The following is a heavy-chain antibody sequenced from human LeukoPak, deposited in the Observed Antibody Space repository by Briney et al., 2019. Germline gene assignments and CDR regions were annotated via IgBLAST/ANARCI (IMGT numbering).Heavy chain of an antibody. J-gene: IGHJ4*02. D-gene: IGHD6-13*01. CDR2: INSDGYSL. CDR3: ARLGYSSSWYYFDY. V-gene: IGHV3-74*01. Sequence: GGSLRLSCAASGFTFSSYWMHWVRQAPGKGLVWVSRINSDGYSLSYADSVKGRFTISRDNTKNTLYLEMNSLRVEDTAVYYCARLGYSSSWYYFDYWGQGTLVTVSS. CDR1: GFTFSSYW.